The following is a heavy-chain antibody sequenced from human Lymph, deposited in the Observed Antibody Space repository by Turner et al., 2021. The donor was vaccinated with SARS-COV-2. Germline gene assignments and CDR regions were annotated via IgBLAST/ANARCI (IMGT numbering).Heavy chain of an antibody. CDR2: ISGSGGST. V-gene: IGHV3-23*01. CDR1: GSTFSSYA. D-gene: IGHD6-19*01. J-gene: IGHJ4*02. CDR3: AKDRFTLSSGWEDY. Sequence: EVQLLESGGGLVQPGGSLGPSCAAPGSTFSSYAMTWVRQAPGKGLEWVSTISGSGGSTYYADSVKGRFTISRDNSKNTLYLQMISLRAEDTAVYYCAKDRFTLSSGWEDYWGQGTLVTVSS.